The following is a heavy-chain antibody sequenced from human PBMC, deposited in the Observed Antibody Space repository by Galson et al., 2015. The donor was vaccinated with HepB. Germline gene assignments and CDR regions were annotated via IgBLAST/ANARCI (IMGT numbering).Heavy chain of an antibody. D-gene: IGHD4-11*01. Sequence: ETLSLTCTVSGGSISSTSYFWGWIRQPPGKGLEWIGSVYYSGTTYYNPSLKSRVTISVDTSKNQFSLKLSSVTAADTAVFYCASLHTVSSDYWGQGTLVTVSS. CDR3: ASLHTVSSDY. CDR2: VYYSGTT. J-gene: IGHJ4*02. V-gene: IGHV4-39*01. CDR1: GGSISSTSYF.